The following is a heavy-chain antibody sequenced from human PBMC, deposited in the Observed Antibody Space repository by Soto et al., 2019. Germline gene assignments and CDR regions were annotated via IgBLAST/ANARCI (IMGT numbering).Heavy chain of an antibody. Sequence: QVQLVQSGAEVKKPGASVKVSCKASGYTFTSYDINWVRQATGQGLEWMGWMNPNSGNTGYAQKFQGRVTMTRNTSISTAYMALSSLRSEDTAVYYCARGAGDLRFLAWLPHIGLSGPWGQGTLVTVSS. CDR3: ARGAGDLRFLAWLPHIGLSGP. V-gene: IGHV1-8*01. D-gene: IGHD3-3*01. CDR1: GYTFTSYD. J-gene: IGHJ5*02. CDR2: MNPNSGNT.